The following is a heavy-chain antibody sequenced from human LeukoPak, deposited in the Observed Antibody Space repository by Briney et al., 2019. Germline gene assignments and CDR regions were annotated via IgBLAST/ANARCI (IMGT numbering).Heavy chain of an antibody. V-gene: IGHV1-46*01. J-gene: IGHJ5*02. CDR2: INPSGGST. CDR1: GYTFTSYY. CDR3: ARVTCSSTSCYSWFDP. D-gene: IGHD2-2*01. Sequence: ASVKVSCKASGYTFTSYYMHWVRQAPGQGLEWMGIINPSGGSTSYAQKFQGRVTMTTDASTSTAYMELRSLRSDDTAVYYCARVTCSSTSCYSWFDPWGQGTLVTVSS.